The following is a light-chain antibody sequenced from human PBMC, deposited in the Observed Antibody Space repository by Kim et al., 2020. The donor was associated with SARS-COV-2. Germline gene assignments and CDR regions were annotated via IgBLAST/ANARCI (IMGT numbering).Light chain of an antibody. CDR2: RAS. CDR3: QQYDRFWT. CDR1: RPIGSW. V-gene: IGKV1-5*03. J-gene: IGKJ1*01. Sequence: DIQMTQSPSTLSVSVGDSVTITCRASRPIGSWLAGYQQKPGKAPNLLIYRASSLQSGVPSRFSGSGSGTEFTLTISSLQPDDFATYYCQQYDRFWTFGQGTKVDIK.